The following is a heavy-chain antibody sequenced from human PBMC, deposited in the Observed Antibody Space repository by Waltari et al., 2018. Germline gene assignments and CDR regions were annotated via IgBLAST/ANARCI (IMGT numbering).Heavy chain of an antibody. CDR2: INHSGYT. V-gene: IGHV4-34*02. CDR3: AREGRAAAGTDY. Sequence: QVHLQQWGAGLLKPSETLSLTCAVAGGSFSGYFWSWFRQPPGKGLEWLGEINHSGYTNYNPSLKSRVTISVDTSKNQFSLKLSSVTDADTAVYYCAREGRAAAGTDYWSQGTLVTVSS. CDR1: GGSFSGYF. D-gene: IGHD6-13*01. J-gene: IGHJ4*02.